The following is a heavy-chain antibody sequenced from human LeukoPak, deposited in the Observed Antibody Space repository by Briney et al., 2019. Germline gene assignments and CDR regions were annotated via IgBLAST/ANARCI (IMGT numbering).Heavy chain of an antibody. CDR2: IIPIFGTA. V-gene: IGHV1-69*13. J-gene: IGHJ1*01. CDR3: ARDPQVYSGYFQH. CDR1: GGTFISYA. D-gene: IGHD5-12*01. Sequence: ASVKVSCKASGGTFISYAISWVRQAPGQGLEWMGGIIPIFGTANYAQKFQGRVTITADESTSTAYMELSSLRSEDTAVYYCARDPQVYSGYFQHWGQGTLVTVSS.